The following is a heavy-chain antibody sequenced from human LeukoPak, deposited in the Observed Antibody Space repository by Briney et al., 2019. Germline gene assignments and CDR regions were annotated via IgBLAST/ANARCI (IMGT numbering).Heavy chain of an antibody. D-gene: IGHD2-2*01. V-gene: IGHV3-23*01. CDR3: AKDQGAIVVAPAAQCDY. Sequence: GGSLRLSCAASGFTFSSYAMSWVRQAPGKGLEWVSAISGSGGSTYYADSVRGRFTISRDNSKNTLYLQMNSLRAEDTAVYYCAKDQGAIVVAPAAQCDYWGQGTLVTVSS. J-gene: IGHJ4*02. CDR1: GFTFSSYA. CDR2: ISGSGGST.